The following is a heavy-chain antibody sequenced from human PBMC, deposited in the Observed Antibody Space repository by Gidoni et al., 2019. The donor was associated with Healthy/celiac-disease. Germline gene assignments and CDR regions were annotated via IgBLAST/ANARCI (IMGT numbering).Heavy chain of an antibody. D-gene: IGHD2-15*01. CDR1: GYTFTSYA. J-gene: IGHJ4*02. Sequence: QVQLVQSGAEVKKPGASVKVSCKASGYTFTSYAMHWVRQAPGQRLEWMGWINAGNGNTKYSQKFQGRVTITRDTSASTAYMELSSLRSEDTAVYYCARGGVVVVVAANDYWGQGTLVTVSS. CDR2: INAGNGNT. V-gene: IGHV1-3*01. CDR3: ARGGVVVVVAANDY.